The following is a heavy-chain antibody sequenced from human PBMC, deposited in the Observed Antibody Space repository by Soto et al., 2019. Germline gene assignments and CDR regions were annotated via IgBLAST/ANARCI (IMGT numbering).Heavy chain of an antibody. CDR3: ATRTTSNYYYYGMDV. J-gene: IGHJ6*02. V-gene: IGHV1-24*01. Sequence: ASVKVSCKVSGYTLTELSMHWVRQAPGRGLEWMGGFDPEDGETIYAQKFQGRVTMTEDTSKDTAYMELSSLRSEDTAVYYCATRTTSNYYYYGMDVWGQGTTVTVSS. CDR1: GYTLTELS. CDR2: FDPEDGET. D-gene: IGHD1-7*01.